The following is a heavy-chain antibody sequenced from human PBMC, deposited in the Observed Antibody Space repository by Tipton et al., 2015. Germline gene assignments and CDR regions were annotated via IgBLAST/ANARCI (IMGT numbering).Heavy chain of an antibody. CDR1: GGSISSGSYY. CDR3: ARHLYYYYYGMDV. Sequence: TLSLTCTVSGGSISSGSYYWNWIRQHPAKGLEWIGYIYYSGSAHYNPSLKSRVTISVDTSKNQFSLKLSSVTAADTAVYYCARHLYYYYYGMDVWGQGTTVTVSS. V-gene: IGHV4-31*03. J-gene: IGHJ6*02. CDR2: IYYSGSA.